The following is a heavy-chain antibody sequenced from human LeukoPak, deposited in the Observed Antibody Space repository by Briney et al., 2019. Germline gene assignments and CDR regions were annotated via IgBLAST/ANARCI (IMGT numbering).Heavy chain of an antibody. V-gene: IGHV3-23*01. CDR3: AKDLPYCSGGSCNSGAEYFQH. D-gene: IGHD2-15*01. J-gene: IGHJ1*01. CDR1: GFTFNDYW. Sequence: GGSLRLSCAASGFTFNDYWMSWVRQAPGKGLEWVSAISGSGGSTYYADSVKGRFTISRDNSKNTLYLQMNSLRAEDTAVYYCAKDLPYCSGGSCNSGAEYFQHWGQGTLVTVSS. CDR2: ISGSGGST.